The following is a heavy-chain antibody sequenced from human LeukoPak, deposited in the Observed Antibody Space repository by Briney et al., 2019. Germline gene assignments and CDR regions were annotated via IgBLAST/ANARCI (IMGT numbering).Heavy chain of an antibody. J-gene: IGHJ6*02. CDR1: GYTFTSSD. Sequence: GASVKVSCKASGYTFTSSDINWVRQATGQGLEWMGWMNPNSGTTGYAQKFQGRVTMTRNSSISTAYMELSSLRSEDTAVYYCARVPRLHGSGVGPHYYFYGMDVWGQGTTVTVSS. CDR2: MNPNSGTT. V-gene: IGHV1-8*01. CDR3: ARVPRLHGSGVGPHYYFYGMDV. D-gene: IGHD3-10*01.